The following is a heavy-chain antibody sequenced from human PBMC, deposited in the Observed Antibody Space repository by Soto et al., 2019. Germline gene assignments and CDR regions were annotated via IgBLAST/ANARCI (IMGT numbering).Heavy chain of an antibody. Sequence: QVPLVQSGAEVKKPGASVKVSCKASGYTFTSYGISWVRQAPGQGLEWMGWISAYNGNTNYAQKLQGRVTMTTDTXTXXAYMELRSLRSDDTAVYYCAREGGYGDPQTNWFDPWGQGTLVTVSS. CDR2: ISAYNGNT. V-gene: IGHV1-18*01. D-gene: IGHD4-17*01. J-gene: IGHJ5*02. CDR3: AREGGYGDPQTNWFDP. CDR1: GYTFTSYG.